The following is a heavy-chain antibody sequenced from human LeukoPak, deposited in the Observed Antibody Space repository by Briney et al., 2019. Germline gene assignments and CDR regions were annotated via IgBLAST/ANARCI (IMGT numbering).Heavy chain of an antibody. CDR3: ARGRYYDSSGYLVDAFDI. V-gene: IGHV3-21*01. Sequence: PGGSLRLSCAASGFTFSSYAMSWVRQAPGKGVEWVSSISSSSSYIYYADSVKGRFTISRDNAKNSLYLQMNSLRAEDAAVYYCARGRYYDSSGYLVDAFDIWGQGTMVTVSS. D-gene: IGHD3-22*01. CDR2: ISSSSSYI. CDR1: GFTFSSYA. J-gene: IGHJ3*02.